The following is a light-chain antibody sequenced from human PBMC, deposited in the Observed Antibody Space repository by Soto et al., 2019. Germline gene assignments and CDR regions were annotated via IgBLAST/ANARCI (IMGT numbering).Light chain of an antibody. CDR1: QTISSW. J-gene: IGKJ1*01. V-gene: IGKV1-5*03. CDR2: KAS. Sequence: IQMTQSPYPLSGSVGDRVTSTCGASQTISSWLAWYQQKPGKAPKLLIYKASTLKSGVPSRFSGSGSGTEFTLTISSLQPDDFATYYCQHYNSYSEAVGQGAKVDIK. CDR3: QHYNSYSEA.